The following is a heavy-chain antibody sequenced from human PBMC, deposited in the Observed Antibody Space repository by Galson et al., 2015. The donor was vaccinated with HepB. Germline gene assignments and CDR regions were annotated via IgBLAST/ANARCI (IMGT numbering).Heavy chain of an antibody. CDR1: GYTFTSYA. CDR3: ARSEGYCSGGSCPYYYDSSGYYPRGMDV. Sequence: SVKVSCKASGYTFTSYAMNWVRQAPGQGLEWMGWINTNTGNPTYAQGFTGRFVFSLDTSVSTAYLQICSLKAEDTAVYYCARSEGYCSGGSCPYYYDSSGYYPRGMDVWGQGTTVTVSS. V-gene: IGHV7-4-1*01. D-gene: IGHD3-22*01. CDR2: INTNTGNP. J-gene: IGHJ6*02.